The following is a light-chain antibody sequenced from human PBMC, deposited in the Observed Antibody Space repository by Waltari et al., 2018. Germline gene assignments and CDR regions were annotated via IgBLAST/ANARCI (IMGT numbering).Light chain of an antibody. Sequence: QSALTQPASVSGSPGQSLSISCTGTRIDIAHFAYVSWYQQQPGKAPKMMIYDVSPRPSGVSNRFSGSKSGNTASLIISGLQSEDEGDYYCSSYSGTNTRVIFGGGTKLTVL. CDR3: SSYSGTNTRVI. V-gene: IGLV2-14*03. J-gene: IGLJ2*01. CDR2: DVS. CDR1: RIDIAHFAY.